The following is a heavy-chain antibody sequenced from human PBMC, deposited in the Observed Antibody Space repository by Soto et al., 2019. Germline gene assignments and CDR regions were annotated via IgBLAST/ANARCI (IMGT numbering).Heavy chain of an antibody. CDR3: ARDRLRLRSSFDY. D-gene: IGHD4-17*01. CDR1: GYSISSGYY. Sequence: PSETLSLTCAVSGYSISSGYYWGWIRQPPGKGLEWIGSIYHSGSTYYNPSLKSRVTISVDTSKNQLSLKLSSVTAADTAVYYCARDRLRLRSSFDYWGQGTLVTVSS. J-gene: IGHJ4*02. CDR2: IYHSGST. V-gene: IGHV4-38-2*02.